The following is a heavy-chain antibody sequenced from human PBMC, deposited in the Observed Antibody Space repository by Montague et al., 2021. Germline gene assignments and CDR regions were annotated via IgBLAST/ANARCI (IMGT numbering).Heavy chain of an antibody. CDR1: GFTFSNSW. J-gene: IGHJ4*02. CDR3: VSVGE. CDR2: INPDGSAK. D-gene: IGHD2-21*01. Sequence: SLRLSCAASGFTFSNSWMNWVRQAPGKGLEWVANINPDGSAKRHVDSVQGRFTISRDNAKNPLHLQMNSLRAEDTAVYYCVSVGEWGQGTLVTVSS. V-gene: IGHV3-7*01.